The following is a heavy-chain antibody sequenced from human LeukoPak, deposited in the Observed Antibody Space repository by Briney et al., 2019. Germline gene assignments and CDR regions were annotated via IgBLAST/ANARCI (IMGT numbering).Heavy chain of an antibody. CDR2: IYPNNGAT. CDR3: GTLLSNGPFDY. J-gene: IGHJ4*02. V-gene: IGHV1-2*02. Sequence: ASVKVSCKASGYTFTGYYMHWVRQAPGQGLEWMGYIYPNNGATKYAQKFQGRVTMTRDTSISTAYMELSGLGSDDTAVYYCGTLLSNGPFDYWGQGSLVTVSS. CDR1: GYTFTGYY.